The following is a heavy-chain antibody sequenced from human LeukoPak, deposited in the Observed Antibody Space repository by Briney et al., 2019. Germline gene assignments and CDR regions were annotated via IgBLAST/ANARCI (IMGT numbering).Heavy chain of an antibody. Sequence: GGSLRLSCAASGFTFSSYAMSWVRQAPGKGLEWVSAIIGSGGSTYYADSVKGRFTISRDNSKNTLYLQMNSLRAEDTAVYYCAKGIYYYGSGSYYNPFDYWGQGTLVTVSS. CDR3: AKGIYYYGSGSYYNPFDY. CDR2: IIGSGGST. D-gene: IGHD3-10*01. J-gene: IGHJ4*02. V-gene: IGHV3-23*01. CDR1: GFTFSSYA.